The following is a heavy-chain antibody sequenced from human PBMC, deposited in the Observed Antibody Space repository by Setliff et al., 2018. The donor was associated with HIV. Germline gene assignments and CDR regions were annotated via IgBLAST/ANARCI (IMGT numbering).Heavy chain of an antibody. J-gene: IGHJ3*01. CDR3: ARGWGHDGFDF. D-gene: IGHD6-19*01. Sequence: PSETLSLTCTVSGDSITSHYWSWIRQPPGKGLEWIGYIYTSGSTNYNPSLKSRVTISVDTSKNQFSLKLSSVTAADTAVYYCARGWGHDGFDFWGQGTMVTVSS. V-gene: IGHV4-4*09. CDR1: GDSITSHY. CDR2: IYTSGST.